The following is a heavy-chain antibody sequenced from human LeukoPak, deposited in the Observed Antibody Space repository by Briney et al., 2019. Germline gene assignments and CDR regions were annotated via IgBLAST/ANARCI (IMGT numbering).Heavy chain of an antibody. D-gene: IGHD6-19*01. CDR1: GGSISSYY. CDR3: ARGSGGWSHFGS. CDR2: ISNSAST. J-gene: IGHJ4*02. V-gene: IGHV4-59*01. Sequence: SETLSLTCTVSGGSISSYYWSWIRQPPGKRLEWIGYISNSASTSYNPSLKSRVTISGDTSKNQFSLRLTSVTAADTAVYYCARGSGGWSHFGSWGQGTLVTVSS.